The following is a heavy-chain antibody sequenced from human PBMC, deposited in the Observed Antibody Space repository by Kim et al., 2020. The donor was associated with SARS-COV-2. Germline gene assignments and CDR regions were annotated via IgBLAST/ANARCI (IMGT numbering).Heavy chain of an antibody. V-gene: IGHV1-69*13. D-gene: IGHD3-10*01. CDR2: IIPIFGTA. CDR3: ARVASMVRGVIITQNYYYYGMDV. CDR1: GGTFSSYA. Sequence: SVKVSCKASGGTFSSYAISWVRQAPGQGLEWMGGIIPIFGTANYAQKFQGRVTITADESTSTAYMELSSLRSEDTAVYYCARVASMVRGVIITQNYYYYGMDVWGQGTTVTVSS. J-gene: IGHJ6*02.